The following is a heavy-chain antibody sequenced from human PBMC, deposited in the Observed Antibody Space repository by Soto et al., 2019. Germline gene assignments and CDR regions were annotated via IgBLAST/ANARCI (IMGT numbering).Heavy chain of an antibody. CDR3: ARRHSSSWYGLGY. CDR1: GYSINRGYY. CDR2: IYHSRST. V-gene: IGHV4-38-2*01. Sequence: PSETLSLTCAVSGYSINRGYYWGWIRQPPGKGLEWIGSIYHSRSTYYNPSLKSRVTISVDTSKNQFSLKLSSVTAADTAMYYCARRHSSSWYGLGYWGQGTPVTVSS. D-gene: IGHD6-13*01. J-gene: IGHJ4*02.